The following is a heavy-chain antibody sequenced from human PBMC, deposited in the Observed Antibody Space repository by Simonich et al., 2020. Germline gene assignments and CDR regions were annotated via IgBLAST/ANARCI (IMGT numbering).Heavy chain of an antibody. J-gene: IGHJ6*03. CDR3: ARGRIAAAGTYYYYYMDV. CDR1: GYTFTGYY. CDR2: YNPNSGST. V-gene: IGHV1-2*02. D-gene: IGHD6-13*01. Sequence: QVQLVQSGAEVKKPGASVKVSCKASGYTFTGYYMHWVRQAPGQGLEWMGWYNPNSGSTNYAQKVQGRVTMTRDTSISTAYMELSRLRSDDTAVYYCARGRIAAAGTYYYYYMDVWGKGTTVTVSS.